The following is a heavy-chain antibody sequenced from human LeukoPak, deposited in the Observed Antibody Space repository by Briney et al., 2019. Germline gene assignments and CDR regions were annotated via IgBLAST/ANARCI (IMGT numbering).Heavy chain of an antibody. J-gene: IGHJ4*02. V-gene: IGHV3-30*02. CDR3: ARAGRSIMITFGGVIDDY. CDR1: GFTFSNYG. D-gene: IGHD3-16*02. CDR2: IRYDGNNK. Sequence: GGSLRLSCAASGFTFSNYGMHWVRQAPGKGLEWVAFIRYDGNNKYYADSVKGRFIISRDNSKNTLYLQMNSLRAEDTAVYYCARAGRSIMITFGGVIDDYWGQGTLVTVSS.